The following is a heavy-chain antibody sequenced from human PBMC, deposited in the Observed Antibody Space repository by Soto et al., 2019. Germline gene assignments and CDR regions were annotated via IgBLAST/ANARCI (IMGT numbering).Heavy chain of an antibody. CDR2: ISSSSSTI. J-gene: IGHJ6*02. CDR1: VFTFSSYS. Sequence: PWWSLRLSCSASVFTFSSYSMNWVRQAPGKGLEWVSYISSSSSTIYYADSVKGRFTISRDNAKNSLYLQMNSLRDEDTAVYYCARSKPNVGGMDVWGQGTTVTVLL. D-gene: IGHD1-26*01. V-gene: IGHV3-48*02. CDR3: ARSKPNVGGMDV.